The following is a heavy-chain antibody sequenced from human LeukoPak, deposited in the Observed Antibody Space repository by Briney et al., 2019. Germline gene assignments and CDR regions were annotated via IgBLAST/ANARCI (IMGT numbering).Heavy chain of an antibody. V-gene: IGHV3-23*01. CDR1: GFTFSSYA. Sequence: GGSLRLSCGASGFTFSSYAMSWVRQAPGKGLEWVSAISGSGGATYYADSVKGRFTISRDNSKNTLNLQMNSLRAEDTAIYYCAKRLAAADTSSAFDIWGQGTMVTVSS. CDR2: ISGSGGAT. J-gene: IGHJ3*02. D-gene: IGHD6-13*01. CDR3: AKRLAAADTSSAFDI.